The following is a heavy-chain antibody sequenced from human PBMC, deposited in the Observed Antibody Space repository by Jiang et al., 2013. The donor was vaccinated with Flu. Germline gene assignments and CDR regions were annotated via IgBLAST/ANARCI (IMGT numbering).Heavy chain of an antibody. CDR2: INPSGGST. D-gene: IGHD3-10*01. CDR1: GYTFTSYY. CDR3: ARDSPNYYGSDY. J-gene: IGHJ4*02. Sequence: SVKDSCKASGYTFTSYYMHWVRQAPGQGLEWMGIINPSGGSTSYAQKFQGRVTMTRDTSTSTVYMELSSLRSEDTAVYYCARDSPNYYGSDYWGQGTLVTVSS. V-gene: IGHV1-46*01.